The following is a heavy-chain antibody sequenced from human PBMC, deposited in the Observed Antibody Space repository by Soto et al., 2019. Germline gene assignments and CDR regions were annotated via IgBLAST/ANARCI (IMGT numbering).Heavy chain of an antibody. CDR1: GGSISSFY. D-gene: IGHD3-22*01. V-gene: IGHV4-4*07. J-gene: IGHJ4*02. Sequence: SETLSLTCTVSGGSISSFYWSWIRQPAGKELEWIGRIYTSGSTNYNPSLKSRVTMSIDTSKNQFSLKLTSVTAADTAVYFCARDSSGYYYLFDYWGQGTLVTVS. CDR3: ARDSSGYYYLFDY. CDR2: IYTSGST.